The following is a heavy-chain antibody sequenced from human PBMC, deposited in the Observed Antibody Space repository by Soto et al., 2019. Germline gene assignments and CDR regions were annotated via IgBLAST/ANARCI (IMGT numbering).Heavy chain of an antibody. CDR1: GYTFTSYG. D-gene: IGHD6-13*01. J-gene: IGHJ3*02. Sequence: ASVKVSCRASGYTFTSYGISWVRQAPVQGLEWMGWISAYNGNTDYAQKLQGIVTMTTDTSTSIAYMELRSLRSDDTAVYYCARGDIAATTEDDAFDIWGKGTMVTVSS. CDR2: ISAYNGNT. V-gene: IGHV1-18*01. CDR3: ARGDIAATTEDDAFDI.